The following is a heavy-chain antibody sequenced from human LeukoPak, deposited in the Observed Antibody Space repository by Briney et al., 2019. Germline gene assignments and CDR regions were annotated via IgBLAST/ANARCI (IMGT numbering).Heavy chain of an antibody. Sequence: GSLRLSCAASGFTFSSYAMSWVRQAPGKGLEWVSAISGSGGSTYYADSVKGRFTISRDNSKNTLYLQMNSLRAEDTAVYYCAKDSYIVVVPAAPFDPWGQGTLVTVSS. J-gene: IGHJ5*02. CDR2: ISGSGGST. D-gene: IGHD2-2*01. V-gene: IGHV3-23*01. CDR1: GFTFSSYA. CDR3: AKDSYIVVVPAAPFDP.